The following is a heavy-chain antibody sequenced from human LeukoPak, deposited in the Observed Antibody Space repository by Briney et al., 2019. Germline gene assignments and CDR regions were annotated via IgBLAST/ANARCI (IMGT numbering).Heavy chain of an antibody. V-gene: IGHV3-30*14. CDR3: ARALVGATYYYYYGMDV. J-gene: IGHJ6*02. CDR1: GFTFSSYA. CDR2: ISYDGSNK. D-gene: IGHD1-26*01. Sequence: GRSLRLSCAASGFTFSSYAMHWVRQAPGKGLEWVAVISYDGSNKYYADSVKGRFTISRDNSKNTLYLQMNSLRAEDTAVYYCARALVGATYYYYYGMDVWGQGTTVTVSS.